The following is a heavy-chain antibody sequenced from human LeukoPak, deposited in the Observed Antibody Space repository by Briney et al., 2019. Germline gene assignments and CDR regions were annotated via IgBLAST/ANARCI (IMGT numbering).Heavy chain of an antibody. D-gene: IGHD1-26*01. Sequence: SVKVSCKASGFTFTNSAMQWVRQARGQRLEWIGWIVVGSGNTNYAQKFQERVTITRDMSTSTAYMELSSLRSEDTAVYYCARAEGAFRVDYWGQGTLVTVSS. CDR2: IVVGSGNT. CDR3: ARAEGAFRVDY. J-gene: IGHJ4*02. CDR1: GFTFTNSA. V-gene: IGHV1-58*02.